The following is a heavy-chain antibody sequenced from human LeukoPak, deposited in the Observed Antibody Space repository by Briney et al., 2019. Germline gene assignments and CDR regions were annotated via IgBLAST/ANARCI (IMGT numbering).Heavy chain of an antibody. CDR3: ARARSSYGYGDAFDI. D-gene: IGHD5-18*01. CDR1: GFTFSTYG. V-gene: IGHV3-30*03. Sequence: GGSLRLSCIISGFTFSTYGMHWVRQAPGKGLEWVAVISYDGSSKYYADSVKGRFTISRDNSKNTLYLQMNSLRAEDTAVYYCARARSSYGYGDAFDIWGQGTMVTVSS. CDR2: ISYDGSSK. J-gene: IGHJ3*02.